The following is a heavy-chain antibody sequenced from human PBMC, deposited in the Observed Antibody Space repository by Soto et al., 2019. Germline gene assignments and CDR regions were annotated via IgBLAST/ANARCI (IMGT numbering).Heavy chain of an antibody. CDR2: ISYDGGNK. Sequence: PGGSLRLSCAASGFTFSSYGMHWVRQAPGKGLEWVAVISYDGGNKYYADSVKGRFTISRDNSKNTLYLQMNSLRAEDTAVYFCAKAGRKVLVITGHFDYWGQGTLVTVSS. CDR3: AKAGRKVLVITGHFDY. J-gene: IGHJ4*02. CDR1: GFTFSSYG. D-gene: IGHD3-22*01. V-gene: IGHV3-30*18.